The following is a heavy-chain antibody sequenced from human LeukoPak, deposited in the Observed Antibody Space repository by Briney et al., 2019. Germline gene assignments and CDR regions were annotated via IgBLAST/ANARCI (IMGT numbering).Heavy chain of an antibody. CDR1: AFELSPLE. V-gene: IGHV3-48*03. CDR2: ISGGSEAT. J-gene: IGHJ4*02. Sequence: PGGSLRLSCVASAFELSPLEMSLGRQAPGKGLEAFSFISGGSEATHYADSVRGRFTISRDNAKNSLYLEMRSLRAEDTAVYYCAASLSGWYGPSAFYWGQGTRVTVSS. CDR3: AASLSGWYGPSAFY. D-gene: IGHD6-19*01.